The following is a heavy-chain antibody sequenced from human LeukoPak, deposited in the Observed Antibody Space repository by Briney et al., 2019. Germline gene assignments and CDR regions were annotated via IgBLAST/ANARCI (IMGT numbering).Heavy chain of an antibody. Sequence: GGSLRLSCAASGFTFSSYSMNWVRQAPGKGLEWVSAISGSGGSTYYADSVKGRFTISRDNSKNTLYLQMNSLRAEDTAVYYCAKDLGQQRVFDYWGQGTLVTVSS. V-gene: IGHV3-23*01. J-gene: IGHJ4*02. D-gene: IGHD6-13*01. CDR1: GFTFSSYS. CDR3: AKDLGQQRVFDY. CDR2: ISGSGGST.